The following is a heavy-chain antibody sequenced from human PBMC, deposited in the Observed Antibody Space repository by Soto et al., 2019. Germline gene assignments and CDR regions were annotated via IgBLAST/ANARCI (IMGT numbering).Heavy chain of an antibody. D-gene: IGHD6-6*01. V-gene: IGHV2-5*02. J-gene: IGHJ6*03. CDR1: GFSLSTSGVG. CDR3: AHSSRAARQAYYYYYYMDV. Sequence: GSGPTLVNPTQTLTLTCTFSGFSLSTSGVGVGWIRQPPGKALEWLALIYWDDDKRYSPSLKSRLTITKDTSKNQVVLTMTNMDPVDTATYYCAHSSRAARQAYYYYYYMDVWGKGTTVTVSS. CDR2: IYWDDDK.